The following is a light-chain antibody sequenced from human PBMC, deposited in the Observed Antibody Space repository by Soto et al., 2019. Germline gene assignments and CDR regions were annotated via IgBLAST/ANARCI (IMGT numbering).Light chain of an antibody. J-gene: IGLJ3*02. CDR2: EVT. V-gene: IGLV2-14*01. Sequence: QSVLTQPASVSGSPGQSITLSCTGTSSDVGGFNYVSWYQQHPGKAPKLIIYEVTSRPSGVSNRFSGSKSDNTASLTISGLQAEDEDYYYCSSYTSINTQLFGGGTKVTVL. CDR3: SSYTSINTQL. CDR1: SSDVGGFNY.